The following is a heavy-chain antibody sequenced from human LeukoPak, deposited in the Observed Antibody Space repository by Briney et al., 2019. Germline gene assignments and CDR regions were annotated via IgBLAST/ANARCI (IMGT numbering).Heavy chain of an antibody. J-gene: IGHJ6*03. CDR2: ISGSGAVT. CDR1: GFTFSNYA. V-gene: IGHV3-23*01. Sequence: GGSLRLSCAASGFTFSNYAMNWVRQAPGKGLEWVSDISGSGAVTYYRDSVKGRVTISRDNSRNTLYLQMTSLRAEDTAIYFCAKDQHSTSMNYMDVWGDGTTVTVSS. CDR3: AKDQHSTSMNYMDV. D-gene: IGHD2-21*01.